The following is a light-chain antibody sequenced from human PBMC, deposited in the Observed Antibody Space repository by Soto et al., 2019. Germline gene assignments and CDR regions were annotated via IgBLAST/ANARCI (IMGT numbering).Light chain of an antibody. Sequence: EIVLTQSPVTLSLSPGERATLSFRASQSVSRSLAWYQQKPGQAPRLLVYDASNRATGIPARFSGSGSGTDFTLTISSLEPEDFAVYFCQHRGNWPLTFGGGTKVDIK. V-gene: IGKV3-11*01. CDR2: DAS. CDR1: QSVSRS. CDR3: QHRGNWPLT. J-gene: IGKJ4*01.